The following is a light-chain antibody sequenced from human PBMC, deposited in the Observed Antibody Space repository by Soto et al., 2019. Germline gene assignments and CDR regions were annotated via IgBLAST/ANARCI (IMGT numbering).Light chain of an antibody. J-gene: IGKJ3*01. CDR1: QAIGTS. CDR3: LQHATYPIT. V-gene: IGKV1-17*03. CDR2: AAS. Sequence: DIQMTQSPSALSASVGDRVTITCRASQAIGTSLLWFQQKPGKVPKRLIYAASTLQSGVPSRFSGSGSGTEFTLTISSLQPEDFATYYCLQHATYPITFGPGTKVYIK.